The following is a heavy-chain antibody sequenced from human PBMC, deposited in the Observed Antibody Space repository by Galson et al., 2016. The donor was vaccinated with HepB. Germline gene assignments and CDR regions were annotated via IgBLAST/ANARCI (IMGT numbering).Heavy chain of an antibody. Sequence: SLRLSCAASGFIFSDYGMHWVRQAPRKGLEWVAVIWNDGSNKYYADSVKGRFTISRDNSKTTLDLQVNILKVEDTAVYYCVRDKEGGYGFDYWGQGILVTVSS. D-gene: IGHD5-12*01. CDR1: GFIFSDYG. CDR3: VRDKEGGYGFDY. J-gene: IGHJ4*01. CDR2: IWNDGSNK. V-gene: IGHV3-33*01.